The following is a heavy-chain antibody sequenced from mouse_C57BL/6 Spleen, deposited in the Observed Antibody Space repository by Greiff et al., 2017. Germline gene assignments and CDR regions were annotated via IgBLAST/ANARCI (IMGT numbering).Heavy chain of an antibody. V-gene: IGHV1-26*01. J-gene: IGHJ3*01. CDR3: EREVDGYAFAY. D-gene: IGHD2-3*01. Sequence: VQLQQSGPELVKPGASVKISCKASGYTFTDYYMNWVKQSHGKSLEWIGDINPNNGGTSYNQKFKGKATLTVDKSSSTAYMELRSLTSEDSAVYYCEREVDGYAFAYWGQGTLVTVSA. CDR1: GYTFTDYY. CDR2: INPNNGGT.